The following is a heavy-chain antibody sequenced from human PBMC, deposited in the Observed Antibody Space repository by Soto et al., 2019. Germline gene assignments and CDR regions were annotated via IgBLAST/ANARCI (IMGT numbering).Heavy chain of an antibody. Sequence: PGGSLRLSCAASGCTFSSYAMSWVRQAPGKGLEWVSAISGSGGSTYYADSVKGRFTISRDNSKNTLYLQMNSLRAEDTAVYYCAKVGSPVGWFDPWGQGTLVTVSS. D-gene: IGHD2-15*01. V-gene: IGHV3-23*01. CDR3: AKVGSPVGWFDP. CDR1: GCTFSSYA. J-gene: IGHJ5*02. CDR2: ISGSGGST.